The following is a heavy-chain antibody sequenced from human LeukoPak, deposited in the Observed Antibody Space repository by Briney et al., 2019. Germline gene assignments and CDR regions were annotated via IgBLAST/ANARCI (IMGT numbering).Heavy chain of an antibody. CDR1: GFTVSSNY. CDR2: ISGSGGST. V-gene: IGHV3-23*01. D-gene: IGHD6-19*01. CDR3: AKFGGRLASSGWFDY. Sequence: PGGSLRLSCAASGFTVSSNYMIWVRQAPGKGLEWVSAISGSGGSTYYADSVKGRFTISRDNSKNTLYLQMNSLRAEDTAVYYCAKFGGRLASSGWFDYWGQGTLVTVSS. J-gene: IGHJ4*02.